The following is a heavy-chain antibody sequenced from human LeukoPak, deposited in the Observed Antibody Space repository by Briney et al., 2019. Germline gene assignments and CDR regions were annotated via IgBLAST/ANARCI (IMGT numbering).Heavy chain of an antibody. CDR1: GYTFTSYD. J-gene: IGHJ4*02. Sequence: ASVKVSCKASGYTFTSYDINWVRQATGQGLEWMGWMNPNSGNTGYAQKFQGRVTMTRNTSISTAYTELSSLRSEDTAVYYCAQKGYSDLRWFDYWGQGTLVTVSS. D-gene: IGHD5-12*01. CDR3: AQKGYSDLRWFDY. V-gene: IGHV1-8*01. CDR2: MNPNSGNT.